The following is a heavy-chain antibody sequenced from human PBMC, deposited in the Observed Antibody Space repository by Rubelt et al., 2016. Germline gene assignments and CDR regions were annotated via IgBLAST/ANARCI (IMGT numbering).Heavy chain of an antibody. CDR3: ARAIMTTVSYGMDV. D-gene: IGHD4-17*01. Sequence: QPGGSLRLSCAASGFTFSNYWVHWVRQAPGKGLVWVSRINSDGSSTSYADSVKGRFTISRDNAKNTLYLQMNSLRAEDTAVYYCARAIMTTVSYGMDVWGQGTTVTVSS. CDR1: GFTFSNYW. V-gene: IGHV3-74*01. J-gene: IGHJ6*02. CDR2: INSDGSST.